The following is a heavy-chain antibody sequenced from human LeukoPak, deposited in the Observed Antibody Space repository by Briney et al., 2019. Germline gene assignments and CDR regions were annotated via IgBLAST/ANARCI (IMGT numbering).Heavy chain of an antibody. CDR1: GFTFSSYG. D-gene: IGHD2-2*01. J-gene: IGHJ3*02. CDR2: IWYDGSNK. CDR3: ARDPYCSSTSCSSDAFDI. Sequence: GRSLRLSCAASGFTFSSYGMHWVRQAPGKGLEWVAVIWYDGSNKYYAHSVKGRFTISRDNSKNTLYLQMNSLRAEDTAVYYCARDPYCSSTSCSSDAFDIWGQGTMVTVSS. V-gene: IGHV3-33*01.